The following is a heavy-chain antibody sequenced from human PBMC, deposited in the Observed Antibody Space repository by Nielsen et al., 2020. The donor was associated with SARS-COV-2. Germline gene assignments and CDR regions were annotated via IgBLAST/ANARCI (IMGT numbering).Heavy chain of an antibody. CDR1: GFSLTRIG. CDR2: NSFDGTTK. Sequence: GESLKISCAGFGFSLTRIGMDWVPHPPGKGLARVWTNSFDGTTKYHADSVKGRFTISKDTSTNTLFLQMSSLRPEDTAIYYCATDMLVSYSAFGWGVLETWGQGTLVTVSS. D-gene: IGHD3-16*01. CDR3: ATDMLVSYSAFGWGVLET. V-gene: IGHV3-30*03. J-gene: IGHJ5*02.